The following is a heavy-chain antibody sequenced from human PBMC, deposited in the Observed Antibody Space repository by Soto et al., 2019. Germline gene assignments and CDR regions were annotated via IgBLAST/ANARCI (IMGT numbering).Heavy chain of an antibody. CDR2: INHGGST. CDR1: GGSVSGYY. V-gene: IGHV4-34*01. CDR3: GRGFWAFSARLFMYFVY. J-gene: IGHJ4*02. D-gene: IGHD3-22*01. Sequence: SEPLSLTCAVYGGSVSGYYWSWIRQPPGKGLEWSGEINHGGSTNYNPSLKSRVTISVDTSNNQFSLKLSSVTAAVTVVYYCGRGFWAFSARLFMYFVYWGQGTLVIVSS.